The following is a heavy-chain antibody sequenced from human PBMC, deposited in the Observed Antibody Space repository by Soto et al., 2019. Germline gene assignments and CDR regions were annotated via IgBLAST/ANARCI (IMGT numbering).Heavy chain of an antibody. CDR1: GGSISSGGYY. Sequence: SETLSLTCTVSGGSISSGGYYWSWIRQHPGKGLEWIGYIYYSGRPYYNPSLKSRVTISVDTSKNQFSLKLSSVTAADTAVYYCARVSSWYSYYYYYGMDVWGQGTTVTVSS. J-gene: IGHJ6*02. CDR3: ARVSSWYSYYYYYGMDV. V-gene: IGHV4-31*03. D-gene: IGHD6-13*01. CDR2: IYYSGRP.